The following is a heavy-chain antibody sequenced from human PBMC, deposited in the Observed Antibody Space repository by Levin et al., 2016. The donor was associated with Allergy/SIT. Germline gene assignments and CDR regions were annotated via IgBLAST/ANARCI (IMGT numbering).Heavy chain of an antibody. CDR2: ICYSGST. Sequence: SETLSLTCTVSDDSIRSSNYYWGWIRQPPGKGLEWIGSICYSGSTHYNPSFKSRVTMSVDSARTQFSLRLTSVTAADTAVYYCAKPGTYMYYGMNVWGQGTTVTVSS. V-gene: IGHV4-39*01. D-gene: IGHD6-13*01. CDR1: DDSIRSSNYY. CDR3: AKPGTYMYYGMNV. J-gene: IGHJ6*02.